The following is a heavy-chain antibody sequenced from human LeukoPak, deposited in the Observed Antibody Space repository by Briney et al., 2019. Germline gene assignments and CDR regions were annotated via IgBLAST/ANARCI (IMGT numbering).Heavy chain of an antibody. CDR3: ARGHYSGYDFDY. Sequence: CSNSVVSGSGYYRGGSRQPPRKGLEWIGEINHSGSTNYNPSLKSRVTISVDTSKNQFSLKLSSVTAADTAVYYCARGHYSGYDFDYWGQGTLVTVSS. CDR2: INHSGST. J-gene: IGHJ4*02. CDR1: VVSGSGYY. D-gene: IGHD5-12*01. V-gene: IGHV4-34*01.